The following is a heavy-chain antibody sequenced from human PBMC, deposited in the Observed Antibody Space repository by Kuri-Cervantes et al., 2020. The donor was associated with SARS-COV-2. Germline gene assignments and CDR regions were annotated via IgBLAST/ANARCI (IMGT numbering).Heavy chain of an antibody. J-gene: IGHJ6*03. D-gene: IGHD3-3*01. CDR2: INPNSGGT. CDR3: ARGCGEVYYDFWSGRRDYYYMDV. CDR1: GYTFTGYY. V-gene: IGHV1-2*02. Sequence: ASVKVSCKASGYTFTGYYMHWVRQAPGQGLEWMGWINPNSGGTNYAQKFQGRVTMTRDSSISTAYMELSRLRSEDTAVYYCARGCGEVYYDFWSGRRDYYYMDVWGKGTTVTVSS.